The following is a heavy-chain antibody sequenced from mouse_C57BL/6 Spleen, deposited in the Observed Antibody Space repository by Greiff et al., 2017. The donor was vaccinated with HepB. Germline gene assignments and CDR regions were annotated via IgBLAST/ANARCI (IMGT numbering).Heavy chain of an antibody. V-gene: IGHV1-82*01. CDR1: GYAFSSSW. D-gene: IGHD2-4*01. CDR3: ARLYDYGPYYAMDD. J-gene: IGHJ4*01. Sequence: VQLQQSGPELVKPGASVTISCKASGYAFSSSWMNWVKQRPGNGLEWIGRIYPGDGDTNYNGKFKGKATLTADKSSSTAYMQLSSLTSEDSAVYFCARLYDYGPYYAMDDWGQGTSVTVSS. CDR2: IYPGDGDT.